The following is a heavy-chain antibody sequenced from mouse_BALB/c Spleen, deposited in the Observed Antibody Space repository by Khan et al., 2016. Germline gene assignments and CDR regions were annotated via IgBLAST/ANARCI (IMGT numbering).Heavy chain of an antibody. CDR3: LRDAMDY. Sequence: VQLQQSGPDLVKPGASVKISCKASGYSFTGYYMYWVKQSHEKSLEWIGRINPNNGGSYSNQKFKGKAILTEDKSSSTAYMELRSLTSEDSAVXYCLRDAMDYWGQGTSVTVSS. CDR1: GYSFTGYY. V-gene: IGHV1-18*01. J-gene: IGHJ4*01. CDR2: INPNNGGS.